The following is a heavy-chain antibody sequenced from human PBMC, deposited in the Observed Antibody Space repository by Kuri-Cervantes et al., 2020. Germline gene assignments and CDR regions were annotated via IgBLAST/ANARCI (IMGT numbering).Heavy chain of an antibody. CDR3: ARDGFSYGMTSFDY. D-gene: IGHD3-16*01. CDR1: GFTFSSYS. V-gene: IGHV3-48*04. CDR2: ISSSSSTI. Sequence: GESLKISCAASGFTFSSYSMNWVRQAPGKGLEWVSYISSSSSTIYYADSVKGRFTISRDNAKSSLYLQLEALRAADTAVYYCARDGFSYGMTSFDYWGRGTLVTVSS. J-gene: IGHJ4*02.